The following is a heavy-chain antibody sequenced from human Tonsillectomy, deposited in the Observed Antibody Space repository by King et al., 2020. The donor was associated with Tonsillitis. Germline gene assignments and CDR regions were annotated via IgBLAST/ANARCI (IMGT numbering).Heavy chain of an antibody. V-gene: IGHV3-30*18. CDR1: GFTFSSYG. D-gene: IGHD6-13*01. Sequence: QLVESGGGVVQPGRSLRLSCAASGFTFSSYGMHWVRQAPGKGLEWVAVISYDGSNKYYADSVKGRFTISRDNSKNTLYLQMNSLRAEATAVYYCAKDHSSSWFHYYYGMDVWGQGTTVTVSS. CDR3: AKDHSSSWFHYYYGMDV. J-gene: IGHJ6*02. CDR2: ISYDGSNK.